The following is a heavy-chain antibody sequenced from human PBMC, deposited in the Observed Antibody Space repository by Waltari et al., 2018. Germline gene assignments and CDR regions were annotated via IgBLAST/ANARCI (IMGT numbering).Heavy chain of an antibody. CDR3: VRHRTTYPLEIDY. CDR1: GYSFTSHW. CDR2: IDPSDSFR. V-gene: IGHV5-10-1*01. Sequence: EVQLVQSGAEVKKPEESLRISCEGSGYSFTSHWISWVRQQPGKGLAGVGGIDPSDSFRNYGPAFEGHVTISVDQSLRTAYLQWDSLKASDTAIYYCVRHRTTYPLEIDYWGQGTLVTVSS. J-gene: IGHJ4*02.